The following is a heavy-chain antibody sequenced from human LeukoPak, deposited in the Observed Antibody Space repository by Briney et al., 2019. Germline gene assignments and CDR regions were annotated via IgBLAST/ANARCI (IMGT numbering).Heavy chain of an antibody. D-gene: IGHD3-22*01. J-gene: IGHJ4*02. CDR3: ARDPSSGLDY. Sequence: ASVKVSCKASGYTFTSYYMHWVRQPPGQGLEWMGIINPSGGSTSYAQKFQGRVTMTKDTSTSTVYMELSSLRSEDTAVYYCARDPSSGLDYWGQGTLVTVSS. CDR2: INPSGGST. V-gene: IGHV1-46*01. CDR1: GYTFTSYY.